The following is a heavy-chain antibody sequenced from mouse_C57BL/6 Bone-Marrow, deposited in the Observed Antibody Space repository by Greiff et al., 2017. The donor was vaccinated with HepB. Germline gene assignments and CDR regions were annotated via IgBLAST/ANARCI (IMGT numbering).Heavy chain of an antibody. CDR3: LLYFDY. J-gene: IGHJ2*01. CDR2: IDPSDSYI. Sequence: QVQPQQPGAEFVKPGASVKLSCKASGYTFTSYWMQWVKQRPGQGLEWIGEIDPSDSYINYNQKFKGKATFTADTSSNTAYMQLSSLTTEDSAIYYCLLYFDYWGQGTTLTVSS. CDR1: GYTFTSYW. V-gene: IGHV1-50*01. D-gene: IGHD1-1*01.